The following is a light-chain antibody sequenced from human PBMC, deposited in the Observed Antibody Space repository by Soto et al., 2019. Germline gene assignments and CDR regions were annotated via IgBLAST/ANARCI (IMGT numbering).Light chain of an antibody. J-gene: IGKJ1*01. V-gene: IGKV3-20*01. CDR2: GAS. CDR1: QSLGSD. CDR3: QQYGSSPPWT. Sequence: IVITQSPGTVSLSPGDTATLSCRASQSLGSDLAWYQQKPGQAPRLLIFGASARPTGIPARISGSGSGTDFTLTISRLEPEDFAVYYCQQYGSSPPWTFGQGTKVDIK.